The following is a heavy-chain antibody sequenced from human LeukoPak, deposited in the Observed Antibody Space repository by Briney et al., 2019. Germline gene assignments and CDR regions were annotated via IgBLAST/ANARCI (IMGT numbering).Heavy chain of an antibody. CDR2: IYSDNT. D-gene: IGHD4/OR15-4a*01. CDR1: GFTVSSNS. CDR3: ARRAGAYSHPYDY. V-gene: IGHV3-53*01. J-gene: IGHJ4*02. Sequence: GGSPRLSCTVSGFTVSSNSMSWVRQAPGKGLEWVSFIYSDNTHYSDSVKGRFTISRENSKNTLYLQMNSLRAEDTAVYYCARRAGAYSHPYDYWGQGTLVTVSS.